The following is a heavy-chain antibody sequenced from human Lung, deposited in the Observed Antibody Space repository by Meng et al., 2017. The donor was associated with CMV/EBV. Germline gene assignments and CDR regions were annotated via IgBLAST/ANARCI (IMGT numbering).Heavy chain of an antibody. V-gene: IGHV3-23*01. CDR3: AKESGWRHSAGWYGLDV. D-gene: IGHD6-19*01. J-gene: IGHJ6*02. CDR2: ISASGGTT. Sequence: GGSXRLSCASSGFTFNNYVMNWVRQAPGKGLEWVSTISASGGTTYYAESVKGRLTISRDNSRNTVYLQMNSLRVGDTAVYYCAKESGWRHSAGWYGLDVWGQGXTVTVSS. CDR1: GFTFNNYV.